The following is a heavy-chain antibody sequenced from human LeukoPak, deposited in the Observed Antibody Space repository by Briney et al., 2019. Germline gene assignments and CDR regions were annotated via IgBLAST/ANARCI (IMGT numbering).Heavy chain of an antibody. Sequence: SETLSLTCTVSGGSISSYYWSWIRQPPGKGLEWIGYIYYSGSTNYNPSLKSRVTISVDTSKNQFSLKLSSVTAADTAVYYCARDGGGYYGMDVWGQGTRSPSP. CDR2: IYYSGST. D-gene: IGHD3-10*01. J-gene: IGHJ6*02. CDR1: GGSISSYY. CDR3: ARDGGGYYGMDV. V-gene: IGHV4-59*01.